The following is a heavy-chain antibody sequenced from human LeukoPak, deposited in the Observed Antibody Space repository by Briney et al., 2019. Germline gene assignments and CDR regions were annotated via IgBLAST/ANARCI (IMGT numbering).Heavy chain of an antibody. J-gene: IGHJ4*02. Sequence: ASVKVSCKASGYTFTSYGISWVRQAPGQGLEWMGWINPNSGGTNYAQKFQGRVTMTRDTSISTAYMELSRLRSDDTAVYYCARPYCSGGSCYGKYYFDYWGQGTLVTVSS. V-gene: IGHV1-2*02. CDR2: INPNSGGT. CDR3: ARPYCSGGSCYGKYYFDY. D-gene: IGHD2-15*01. CDR1: GYTFTSYG.